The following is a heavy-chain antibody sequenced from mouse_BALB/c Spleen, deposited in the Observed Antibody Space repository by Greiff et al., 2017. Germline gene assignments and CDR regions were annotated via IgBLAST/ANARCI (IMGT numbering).Heavy chain of an antibody. D-gene: IGHD2-2*01. CDR2: IYPGSGST. CDR3: ARWGYGY. Sequence: QVQLQQPGAELVKPGTSVKLSCKASGYNFTSYWINWVKLRPGQGLEWIGDIYPGSGSTNYNEKFKSKATLTVDTSSSTAYMQLSSLASEDSALYYCARWGYGYWGQGTTLTVSS. CDR1: GYNFTSYW. V-gene: IGHV1-55*01. J-gene: IGHJ2*01.